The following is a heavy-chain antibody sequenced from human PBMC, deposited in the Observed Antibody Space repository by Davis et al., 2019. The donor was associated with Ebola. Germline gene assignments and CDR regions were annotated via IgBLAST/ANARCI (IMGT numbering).Heavy chain of an antibody. J-gene: IGHJ4*02. V-gene: IGHV1-3*01. CDR3: ARALGYCTGGVCPYFDY. CDR2: INAGNGNT. Sequence: ASVKVSCKASGYTFTSYAMHWVRQAPGQRLEWMGWINAGNGNTKYSQKFQGRVTITRDTSASTAYMELSSLRSEDTAVYYCARALGYCTGGVCPYFDYWGQGTLVTVSS. D-gene: IGHD2-8*02. CDR1: GYTFTSYA.